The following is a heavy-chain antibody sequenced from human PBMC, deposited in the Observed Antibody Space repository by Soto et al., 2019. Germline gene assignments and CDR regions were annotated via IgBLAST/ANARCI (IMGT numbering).Heavy chain of an antibody. Sequence: ASVKVSCKASGYTFTSYGISWVRQAPGRGLEWMGWISAYNGNTNYAQKLQGRVTMTTDTSTSTAYMELRSLRSDDTAVYYCATTQTSSSWYRMEGYYYYGMDVWGQGTTVTVSS. CDR1: GYTFTSYG. J-gene: IGHJ6*02. CDR2: ISAYNGNT. V-gene: IGHV1-18*01. CDR3: ATTQTSSSWYRMEGYYYYGMDV. D-gene: IGHD6-13*01.